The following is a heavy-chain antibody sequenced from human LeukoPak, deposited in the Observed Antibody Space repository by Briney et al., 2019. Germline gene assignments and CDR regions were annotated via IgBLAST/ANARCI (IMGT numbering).Heavy chain of an antibody. CDR1: GFTFSSYG. J-gene: IGHJ4*02. D-gene: IGHD4-23*01. CDR2: ISYDGSNK. Sequence: GGSLRLSCAASGFTFSSYGMHWVRQAPGKGPEWVAVISYDGSNKYYADSVKGRFTISRDNSKNTLYLQMNSLRAEDTAVYYCAKDLRDYGGNSYFDYWGQGTLVTVSS. V-gene: IGHV3-30*18. CDR3: AKDLRDYGGNSYFDY.